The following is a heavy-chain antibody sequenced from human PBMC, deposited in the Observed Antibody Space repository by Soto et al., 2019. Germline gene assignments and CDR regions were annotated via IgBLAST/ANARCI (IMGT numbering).Heavy chain of an antibody. D-gene: IGHD2-2*01. CDR3: ARSPSSTSCYGGWVCYYYYYMDV. Sequence: ASVKVSCKASGYTFTSYAMHWVRQAPGQRLEWMGWINAGNGNTKYSQKLQGRVTMTTDTSTSTAYMELRSLRSDDTAVYYCARSPSSTSCYGGWVCYYYYYMDVWGKGTTVTVSS. V-gene: IGHV1-3*01. CDR1: GYTFTSYA. J-gene: IGHJ6*03. CDR2: INAGNGNT.